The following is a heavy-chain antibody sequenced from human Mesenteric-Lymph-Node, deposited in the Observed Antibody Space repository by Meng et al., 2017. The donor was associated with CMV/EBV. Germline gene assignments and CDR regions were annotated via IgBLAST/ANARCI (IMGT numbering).Heavy chain of an antibody. J-gene: IGHJ4*02. D-gene: IGHD3-9*01. CDR1: GGSFSGYY. CDR2: INHSGST. Sequence: HQWGAGLLKPSDTLPVTCAVYGGSFSGYYWNWIRQSPEKGLEWIGEINHSGSTTYNPSFTSRIIISVDTSTNQISLNMSSVTAADTAVYYCARGSSYDILTGYFDYWGQGALVTVSS. CDR3: ARGSSYDILTGYFDY. V-gene: IGHV4-34*01.